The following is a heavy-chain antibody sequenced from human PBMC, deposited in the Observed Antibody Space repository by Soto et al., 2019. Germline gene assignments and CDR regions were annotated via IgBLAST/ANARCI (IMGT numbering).Heavy chain of an antibody. J-gene: IGHJ2*01. Sequence: QVQLQESGPGLVKPSETLSLTCTVSGDFISSHYWSRIRQPPGKGLEWIGYVYYDGKTDSSPSLKSRVTISLDTSKNQISLSLTSVTAADTAVYYCARPKGIAPAVWYFDLWGRGTLVTVSS. CDR3: ARPKGIAPAVWYFDL. CDR1: GDFISSHY. V-gene: IGHV4-59*08. CDR2: VYYDGKT. D-gene: IGHD2-15*01.